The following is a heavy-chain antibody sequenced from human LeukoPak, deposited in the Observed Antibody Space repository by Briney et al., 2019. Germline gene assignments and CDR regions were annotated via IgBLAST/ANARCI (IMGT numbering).Heavy chain of an antibody. CDR1: GGSISSGNW. CDR2: IYHSEST. V-gene: IGHV4-4*02. Sequence: SETLSLTCTVSGGSISSGNWWSWVRQSPGKGLEWIGQIYHSESTNYNPSLKSRVTISVDKSKNQFSLKLSSVTAADTAMYYCAREFLGEPDGYNSYYFDYWGQGTLVTVSS. J-gene: IGHJ4*02. CDR3: AREFLGEPDGYNSYYFDY. D-gene: IGHD5-24*01.